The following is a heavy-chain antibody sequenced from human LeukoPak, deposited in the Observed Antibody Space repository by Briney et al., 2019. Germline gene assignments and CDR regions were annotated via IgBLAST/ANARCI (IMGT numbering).Heavy chain of an antibody. CDR3: ARRRVVVASTDGASGAFDI. CDR2: IYYSGST. Sequence: TLSLTCTVSGGSINSGGFYWSWIRRHPGKGLEWIGYIYYSGSTYYNPSLRSRVTISVDTSKNQFSLKLSSVTAADTAVYFCARRRVVVASTDGASGAFDIWGQGTMVTVSS. CDR1: GGSINSGGFY. J-gene: IGHJ3*02. V-gene: IGHV4-31*03. D-gene: IGHD2-15*01.